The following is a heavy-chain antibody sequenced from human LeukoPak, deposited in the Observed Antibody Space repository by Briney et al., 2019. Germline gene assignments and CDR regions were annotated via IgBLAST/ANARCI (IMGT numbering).Heavy chain of an antibody. CDR2: INSDGSST. D-gene: IGHD6-19*01. CDR3: ARGLAGAVPWYFDL. J-gene: IGHJ2*01. V-gene: IGHV3-74*01. Sequence: PGGSLRLSCAASGFTFSSYWMHWVHQAPGKGLVWVSRINSDGSSTSYADSVKGRFTISRDNAKNTVYLQMNSLRAEDTAVYYCARGLAGAVPWYFDLWGRSTLVTVSS. CDR1: GFTFSSYW.